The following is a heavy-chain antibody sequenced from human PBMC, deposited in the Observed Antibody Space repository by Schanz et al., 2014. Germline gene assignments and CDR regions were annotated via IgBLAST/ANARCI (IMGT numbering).Heavy chain of an antibody. J-gene: IGHJ6*02. D-gene: IGHD3-10*01. V-gene: IGHV3-21*02. CDR1: EFTFNTYC. CDR2: ITGGSTTYT. CDR3: ARSGVDV. Sequence: EVQLVESGGGLVQPGGSLRLSCAASEFTFNTYCMSWVRQAPGKGLEWVSCITGGSTTYTYYADSVRGRFTISRDNAKSSVYLQMNSLRAEDTAVYYCARSGVDVWGQGTTVTVSS.